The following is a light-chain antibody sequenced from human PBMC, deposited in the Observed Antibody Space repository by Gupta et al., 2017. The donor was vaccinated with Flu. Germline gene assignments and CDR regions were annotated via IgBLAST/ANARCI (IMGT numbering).Light chain of an antibody. CDR3: KQLRRYPRT. Sequence: TFLAASVSYSVTSHSLANQSINNYLDWYQQKPGKAPQLLIYFGFILPNGVPSRFSGSGSGTEFTLKISRVQADDFATYYCKQLRRYPRTFGHGTRVEIK. CDR1: QSINNY. V-gene: IGKV1-9*01. J-gene: IGKJ3*01. CDR2: FGF.